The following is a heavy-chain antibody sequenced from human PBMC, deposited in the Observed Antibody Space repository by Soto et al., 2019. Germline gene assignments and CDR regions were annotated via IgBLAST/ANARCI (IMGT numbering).Heavy chain of an antibody. CDR1: GFTFSSYW. J-gene: IGHJ4*02. Sequence: ESGGGLVQPGGSLRLSCAASGFTFSSYWMSWVRQAPGKGLEWVANIKQDGSEKYYVDSVKGRFTISRDNAKNSLYLQMNSLRAEDTAVYYCARDQYYYDSSGYYYDFDYWGQGTLVTVSS. CDR3: ARDQYYYDSSGYYYDFDY. CDR2: IKQDGSEK. V-gene: IGHV3-7*01. D-gene: IGHD3-22*01.